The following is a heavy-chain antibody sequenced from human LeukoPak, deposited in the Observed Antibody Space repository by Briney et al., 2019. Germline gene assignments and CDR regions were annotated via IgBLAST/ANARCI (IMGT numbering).Heavy chain of an antibody. D-gene: IGHD4-23*01. Sequence: GGSLRLSCAASGFTFSSYAMHWVRQAPGKGLEWVAVISYDGSNKYYADSVKGRFTISRDNSKNTLYLQMNSLRAEDTAVYYCARDVWAGYGGNSEVNAFDIWGQGTMVTVSS. V-gene: IGHV3-30*04. J-gene: IGHJ3*02. CDR1: GFTFSSYA. CDR2: ISYDGSNK. CDR3: ARDVWAGYGGNSEVNAFDI.